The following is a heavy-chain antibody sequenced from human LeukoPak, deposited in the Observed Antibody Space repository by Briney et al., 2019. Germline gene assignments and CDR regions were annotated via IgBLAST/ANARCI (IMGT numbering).Heavy chain of an antibody. CDR1: GGSFSGYY. V-gene: IGHV4-34*01. D-gene: IGHD6-13*01. CDR2: INHSGST. Sequence: SETLSLTCAVYGGSFSGYYWSWIRQPPGKGLEWIGEINHSGSTNYNPSLKSRVTISVDTSKNQFSLKLSSVTAADTAVYYCARDRAAAEPFDYWGQGTLVTVSS. CDR3: ARDRAAAEPFDY. J-gene: IGHJ4*02.